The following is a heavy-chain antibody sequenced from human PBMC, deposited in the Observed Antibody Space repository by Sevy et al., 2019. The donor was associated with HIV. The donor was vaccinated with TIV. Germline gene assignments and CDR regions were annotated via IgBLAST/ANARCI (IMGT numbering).Heavy chain of an antibody. CDR2: ISYDGSNK. CDR3: AREETAAYYYYYGMDV. J-gene: IGHJ6*02. CDR1: GFTFSSYA. Sequence: GGSLRLSCAASGFTFSSYAMHWVGQAPGKGLEWVAVISYDGSNKYYADSVKGRFTISRDNSKNTLYLQMNSLRAEDTAVYYCAREETAAYYYYYGMDVWGQGTTVTVSS. D-gene: IGHD6-13*01. V-gene: IGHV3-30-3*01.